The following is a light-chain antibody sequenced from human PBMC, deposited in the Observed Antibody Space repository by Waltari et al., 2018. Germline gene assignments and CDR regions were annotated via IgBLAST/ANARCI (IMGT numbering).Light chain of an antibody. J-gene: IGKJ2*01. CDR3: QVYGGSPLYT. V-gene: IGKV3-20*01. CDR2: GTS. Sequence: ESVLAQSPGTLSLSPGERATLPCRASQSVGSIYLAWYQQRPCQPPRVLVYGTSSRATGIPDRFSGSRSGSDFTLTIDRLEPEDVAVYFCQVYGGSPLYTFGQGTRLEIK. CDR1: QSVGSIY.